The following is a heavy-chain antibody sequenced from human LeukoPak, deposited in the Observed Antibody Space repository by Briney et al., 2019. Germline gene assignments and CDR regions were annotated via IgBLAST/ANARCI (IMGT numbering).Heavy chain of an antibody. CDR2: IDSGSGNI. V-gene: IGHV3-48*01. CDR3: AKEGTPQISTWYDN. Sequence: GGSLRLSCAASGFTFSSHSMNWVRHAPGKGLEWLSYIDSGSGNIYYRDSVKGRFTISRDNSRNTLFLQMNSLSPDDTAVYFCAKEGTPQISTWYDNWGQGTLVTVSS. D-gene: IGHD2-2*01. J-gene: IGHJ4*02. CDR1: GFTFSSHS.